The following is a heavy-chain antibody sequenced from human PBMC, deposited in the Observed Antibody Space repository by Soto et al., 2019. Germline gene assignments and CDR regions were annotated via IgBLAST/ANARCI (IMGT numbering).Heavy chain of an antibody. V-gene: IGHV3-21*01. D-gene: IGHD3-9*01. CDR1: GFTFSSYS. Sequence: GGSLRLSCAASGFTFSSYSMNWVRQAPGKGLEWVSSISSSSSYIYYADSVKGRFTISRDNAKNSLYLQMNSLRAEDTAVYYCASLGDYDILAGYLPGYYYYGMDVWGQGTTVTVSS. CDR2: ISSSSSYI. CDR3: ASLGDYDILAGYLPGYYYYGMDV. J-gene: IGHJ6*02.